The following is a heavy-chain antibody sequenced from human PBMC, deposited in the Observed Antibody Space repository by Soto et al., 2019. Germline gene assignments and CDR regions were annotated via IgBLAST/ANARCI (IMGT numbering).Heavy chain of an antibody. CDR2: VHHGGNA. Sequence: AETLSLTGVVSGFGARSTYCWGWIRQPPGKGLEWSGSVHHGGNAYYPPSVLGRVTISVATANNQVSLSLRSVTAEDTATYYCGRIIGATSFDYWGQGILVTVS. CDR3: GRIIGATSFDY. J-gene: IGHJ4*02. D-gene: IGHD1-26*01. V-gene: IGHV4-38-2*01. CDR1: GFGARSTYC.